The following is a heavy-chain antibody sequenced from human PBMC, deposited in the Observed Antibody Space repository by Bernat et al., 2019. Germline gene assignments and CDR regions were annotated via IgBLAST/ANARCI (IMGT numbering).Heavy chain of an antibody. J-gene: IGHJ3*02. V-gene: IGHV3-15*01. CDR3: TTDVDGVSVGATPPALNI. CDR2: IKSKTDGGTT. CDR1: GFTFSNAW. D-gene: IGHD1-26*01. Sequence: EVQLVESGGGLVKPGGSLRLSCAASGFTFSNAWMSWVRQAPGKGLEWVGRIKSKTDGGTTDYAAPVKGRFTISRDDSKNTLYLQMNSLKTGDTAVYYCTTDVDGVSVGATPPALNIWGQGTMVTVSS.